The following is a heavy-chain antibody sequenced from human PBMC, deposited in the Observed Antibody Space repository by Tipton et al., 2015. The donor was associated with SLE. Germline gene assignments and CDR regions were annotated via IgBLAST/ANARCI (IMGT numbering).Heavy chain of an antibody. CDR2: INHSGST. D-gene: IGHD5-24*01. V-gene: IGHV4-34*01. J-gene: IGHJ5*02. CDR1: GGSFSGYY. CDR3: ARGVQEGRRWLQPTPNNWFDP. Sequence: TLSLTCAVYGGSFSGYYWSWIRQPPGKGLEWIGEINHSGSTNYNPSLKSRVTISVDTSKNQFSLKLSSVTAADTAVYYCARGVQEGRRWLQPTPNNWFDPWGQGTLVTVSS.